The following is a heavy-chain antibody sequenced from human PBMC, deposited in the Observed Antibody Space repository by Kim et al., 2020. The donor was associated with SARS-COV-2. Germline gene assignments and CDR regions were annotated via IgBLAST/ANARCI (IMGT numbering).Heavy chain of an antibody. CDR2: GGTT. V-gene: IGHV3-53*01. D-gene: IGHD1-26*01. J-gene: IGHJ4*02. Sequence: GGTTYYADSVKGRVTMSKENSKNMVYLQMHALRAEDTALYYCAKGGSGDWGQGTLVTVSS. CDR3: AKGGSGD.